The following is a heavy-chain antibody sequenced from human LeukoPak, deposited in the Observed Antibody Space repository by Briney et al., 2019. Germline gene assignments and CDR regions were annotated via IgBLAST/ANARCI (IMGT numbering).Heavy chain of an antibody. D-gene: IGHD2-21*02. CDR1: GYTFTGYY. J-gene: IGHJ4*02. CDR3: ASSLDYRPGDPGY. V-gene: IGHV1-2*02. CDR2: INPNSGGT. Sequence: ASVKVSCKASGYTFTGYYMHWVRQAPGQGLEWMGWINPNSGGTNYAQKFQGRVTMTRDTSISTAYMELSRLRSDDTAVYYCASSLDYRPGDPGYWGQGTLVTVSS.